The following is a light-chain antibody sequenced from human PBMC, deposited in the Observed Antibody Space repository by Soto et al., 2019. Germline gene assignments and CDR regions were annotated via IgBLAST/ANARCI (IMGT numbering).Light chain of an antibody. CDR2: AAS. V-gene: IGKV1-9*01. Sequence: IQLTQSPSSLSASVGPSVTITCRASQGISRYLSWYQQKPGRAPKLLISAASTLQSGVPARFSGSGSGTDFTLSITSLQPEDFATYYCQQLNTYPVTFGGGTKVDIK. CDR1: QGISRY. J-gene: IGKJ4*01. CDR3: QQLNTYPVT.